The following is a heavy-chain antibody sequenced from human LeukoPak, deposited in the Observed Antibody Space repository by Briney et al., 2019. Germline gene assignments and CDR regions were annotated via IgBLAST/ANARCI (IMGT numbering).Heavy chain of an antibody. CDR2: IILIFGTT. CDR3: ARDRLAVAGTGYY. CDR1: GATFTIYT. Sequence: SVKLSFKASGATFTIYTISWVRQAPAQGLELMGGIILIFGTTNYAQNFHGRVTITSAESTTKAYIKLRSLRSDETTEYYCARDRLAVAGTGYYWGQGTLVTVSS. D-gene: IGHD6-19*01. J-gene: IGHJ4*02. V-gene: IGHV1-69*13.